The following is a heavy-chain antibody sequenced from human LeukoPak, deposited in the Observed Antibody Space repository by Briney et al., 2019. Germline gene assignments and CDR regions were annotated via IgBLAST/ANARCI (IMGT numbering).Heavy chain of an antibody. J-gene: IGHJ3*02. CDR2: IYYSGST. D-gene: IGHD2-2*01. CDR1: GGSISSYY. CDR3: ASGVVVPAAKYAFDI. V-gene: IGHV4-59*08. Sequence: SSETLSLTCTVSGGSISSYYWSWIRQPPGKGLEWIGYIYYSGSTNYNPSLKSRVTISVDTSKNQFSLKLSSVTAADTAVYYCASGVVVPAAKYAFDIWGQGTMVTVSS.